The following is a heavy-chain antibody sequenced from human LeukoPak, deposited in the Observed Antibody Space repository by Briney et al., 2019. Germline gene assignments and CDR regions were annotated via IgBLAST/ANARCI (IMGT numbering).Heavy chain of an antibody. V-gene: IGHV3-21*04. CDR3: VREAGYCATVCLKPNYFDP. Sequence: GGSLRLSCAASGFTFSSYSMNWVRQAPGKGLEWVSAISNGNTYYADSVRGRFTISRDDSKNMVYLQMYSLGVEDTARYYCVREAGYCATVCLKPNYFDPWGQGTLVTVSS. CDR2: ISNGNT. J-gene: IGHJ5*02. CDR1: GFTFSSYS. D-gene: IGHD2-8*01.